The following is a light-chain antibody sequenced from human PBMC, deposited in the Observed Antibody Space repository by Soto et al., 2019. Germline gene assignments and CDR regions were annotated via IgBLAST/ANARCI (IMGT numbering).Light chain of an antibody. CDR3: QQYGNSRA. CDR2: GAS. J-gene: IGKJ1*01. Sequence: EIVLTQSPGTLSLSPGERATLSCRASQSVSTSYLAWYQQKPGQAPRLLIYGASSRATGIPDRVSGSGSGTDFTLTISRLESEDFAVYYCQQYGNSRAFGQGTKVEIK. CDR1: QSVSTSY. V-gene: IGKV3-20*01.